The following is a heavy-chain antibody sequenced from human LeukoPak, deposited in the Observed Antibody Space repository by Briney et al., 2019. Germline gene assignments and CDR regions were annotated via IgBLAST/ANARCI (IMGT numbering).Heavy chain of an antibody. CDR2: IYYNVES. J-gene: IGHJ5*01. V-gene: IGHV4-4*07. D-gene: IGHD2-15*01. CDR3: ARGPGAATQEAFDS. CDR1: GGSITNYY. Sequence: SETLSLTCTVSGGSITNYYWSWIRQHAAQGLEWLGRIYYNVESNYNPSLTSRVTMSVDTSKHQISLKVNSVTAADTAVYYCARGPGAATQEAFDSWGPGTLVTVSS.